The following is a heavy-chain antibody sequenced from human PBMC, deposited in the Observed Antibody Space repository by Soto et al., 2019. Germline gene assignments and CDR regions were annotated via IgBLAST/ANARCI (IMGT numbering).Heavy chain of an antibody. J-gene: IGHJ3*02. D-gene: IGHD6-19*01. CDR3: AKDIRSKQWLAPIDAFDI. CDR1: GFTFDDYA. CDR2: ISWNSGSI. V-gene: IGHV3-9*01. Sequence: PGGSLRLSCAASGFTFDDYAMHWVRQAPGKGLEWVSGISWNSGSIGYADSVKGRFTISRDNAKNSLYLQMNSLRAEDTALYYCAKDIRSKQWLAPIDAFDIWGQGTIVTVSS.